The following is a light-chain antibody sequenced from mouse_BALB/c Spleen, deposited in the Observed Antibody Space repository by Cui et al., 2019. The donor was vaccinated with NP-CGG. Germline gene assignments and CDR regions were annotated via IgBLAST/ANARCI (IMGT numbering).Light chain of an antibody. CDR3: ALWYSNHWV. J-gene: IGLJ1*01. V-gene: IGLV1*01. CDR2: GTN. CDR1: TGTVTTSNY. Sequence: QAVVTQGSALTTSPGETVTLTCRSSTGTVTTSNYANWVQEKPDQLFTGLIGGTNNRAPGVPARFSGSLIGDKAALTITGAQTEDEAIYFCALWYSNHWVFGGGTKLTVL.